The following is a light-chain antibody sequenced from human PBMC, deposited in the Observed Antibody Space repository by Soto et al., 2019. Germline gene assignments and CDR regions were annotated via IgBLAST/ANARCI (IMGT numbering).Light chain of an antibody. CDR3: QQSYSTPPT. V-gene: IGKV1-39*01. CDR1: QSISSY. J-gene: IGKJ1*01. Sequence: DIPMTQSPSSLSASVGDRVTITCRASQSISSYLNWYQQKPGKAPKLLIYAASSLQSGVPSRFSGSGSGTDLTLTTSSMQPEEFPTYYFQQSYSTPPTFGQGTKVEIK. CDR2: AAS.